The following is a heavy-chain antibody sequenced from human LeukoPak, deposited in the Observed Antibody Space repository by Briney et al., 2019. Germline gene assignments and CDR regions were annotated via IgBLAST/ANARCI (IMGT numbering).Heavy chain of an antibody. CDR3: ARDRPDYGGNSLGWFDP. CDR1: GGSISSGGYY. D-gene: IGHD4-23*01. Sequence: SQTLSLTCTVSGGSISSGGYYWSWIRQHPGKGLEWIGYICYCGSTYYDPSLKSRVTISVDTSKNQFSLKLSSVTAADTAVYYCARDRPDYGGNSLGWFDPWGQGTLVTVSS. CDR2: ICYCGST. J-gene: IGHJ5*02. V-gene: IGHV4-31*03.